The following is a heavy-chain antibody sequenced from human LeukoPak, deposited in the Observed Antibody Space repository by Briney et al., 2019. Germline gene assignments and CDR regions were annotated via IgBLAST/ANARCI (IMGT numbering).Heavy chain of an antibody. D-gene: IGHD3-3*01. CDR1: GFTFDDYA. Sequence: GGSLRLSCAASGFTFDDYAMNWVRQAPGKGLEWVSGINWNGGSTYYRDSVKGRFTISRDNAKNSLYPQMNSLRAEKTALYYCARVKGSGYRNSIDYWGQGTLVTVSS. CDR2: INWNGGST. V-gene: IGHV3-20*04. J-gene: IGHJ4*02. CDR3: ARVKGSGYRNSIDY.